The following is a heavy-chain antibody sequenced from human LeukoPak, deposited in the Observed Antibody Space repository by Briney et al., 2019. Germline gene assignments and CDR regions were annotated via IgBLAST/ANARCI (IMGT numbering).Heavy chain of an antibody. CDR2: ISSSSSYI. CDR1: GFTFSSYS. V-gene: IGHV3-21*01. CDR3: ARDRDDSSSLDY. Sequence: GGSLRLSCAASGFTFSSYSMNWVRQAPGKGLEWVSSISSSSSYIYYADSVKGRFTISKDNAKNSLYLQMNSLRAEDTAVYYCARDRDDSSSLDYWGQGTLVTVSS. D-gene: IGHD6-13*01. J-gene: IGHJ4*02.